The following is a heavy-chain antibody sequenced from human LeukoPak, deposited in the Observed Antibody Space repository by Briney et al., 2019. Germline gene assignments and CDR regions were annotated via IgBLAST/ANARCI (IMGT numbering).Heavy chain of an antibody. Sequence: SVKVSCKASVGTFSSYAISWVRQAPGQGLEWMGGIIPIFGTANYAQKFQGRVTITADEPTSTAYMELSSLRSEDTAVYYCARGGIPTYYYDSSGYGMLGYWGQGTLVTVSS. J-gene: IGHJ4*02. CDR1: VGTFSSYA. CDR2: IIPIFGTA. D-gene: IGHD3-22*01. CDR3: ARGGIPTYYYDSSGYGMLGY. V-gene: IGHV1-69*01.